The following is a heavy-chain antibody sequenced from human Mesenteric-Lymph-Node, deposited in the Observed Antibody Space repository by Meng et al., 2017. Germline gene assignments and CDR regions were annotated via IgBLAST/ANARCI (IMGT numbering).Heavy chain of an antibody. D-gene: IGHD3-10*01. CDR2: IYYSGST. V-gene: IGHV4-39*07. Sequence: SETLSLTCTVSGGSISSSSYYWGRIRQPPGKGLEWIGSIYYSGSTYYNPSLKSPVTISVDTSKNQFSLKLSSVTAADTAVYYCARESEVRGVITIHYYYYGMDVWGQGTTVTVSS. CDR3: ARESEVRGVITIHYYYYGMDV. CDR1: GGSISSSSYY. J-gene: IGHJ6*02.